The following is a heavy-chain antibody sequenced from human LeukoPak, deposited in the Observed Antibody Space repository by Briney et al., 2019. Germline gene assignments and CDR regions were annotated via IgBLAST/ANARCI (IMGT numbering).Heavy chain of an antibody. CDR1: GFTFSNYW. CDR2: INSDGSST. D-gene: IGHD3-22*01. J-gene: IGHJ4*02. Sequence: GGSLRLSCAASGFTFSNYWMHWVRQAPGKGLVWVSRINSDGSSTSYADSVKGRFTISRDNAKNTLYLQMTSLRAEDTAVYYCARGDSSGYFGVVDYWGQGTLVTVSS. CDR3: ARGDSSGYFGVVDY. V-gene: IGHV3-74*01.